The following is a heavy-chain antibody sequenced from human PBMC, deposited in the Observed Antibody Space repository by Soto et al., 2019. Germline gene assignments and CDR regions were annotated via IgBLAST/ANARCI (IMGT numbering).Heavy chain of an antibody. Sequence: QVQLVQSGAEVKKTGSSVTVSCKTSGGTSSKDAINWVRQAPGQGLEWMGLLIPVFGSPIYAQKFQGRIRITADESTSTAFMDLSSLRSEDTAVYYCTRVLGYTFEPGKTRYYALDVWGQGTTVSVSS. V-gene: IGHV1-69*01. D-gene: IGHD5-18*01. CDR2: LIPVFGSP. CDR3: TRVLGYTFEPGKTRYYALDV. J-gene: IGHJ6*02. CDR1: GGTSSKDA.